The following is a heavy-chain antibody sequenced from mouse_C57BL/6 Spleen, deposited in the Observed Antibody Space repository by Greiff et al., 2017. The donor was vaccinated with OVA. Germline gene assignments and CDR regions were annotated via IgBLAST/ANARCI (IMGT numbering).Heavy chain of an antibody. J-gene: IGHJ2*01. CDR2: ISGGGGNT. CDR1: GFTFSSYT. CDR3: ARNYYGPYYFDY. Sequence: EVKLVESGGGLVKPGGSLKLSCAASGFTFSSYTMSWVRQTPEKRLEWVATISGGGGNTYYPDSVKGRFTISRDNAKNTLYLQMSSLRSEDTALYYCARNYYGPYYFDYWGQGTTLTVSS. V-gene: IGHV5-9*01. D-gene: IGHD1-1*01.